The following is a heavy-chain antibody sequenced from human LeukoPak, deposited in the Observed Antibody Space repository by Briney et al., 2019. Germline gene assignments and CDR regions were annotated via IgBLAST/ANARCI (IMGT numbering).Heavy chain of an antibody. CDR2: ISSSSSYI. D-gene: IGHD2-2*01. V-gene: IGHV3-21*01. CDR1: GFTFSSYS. CDR3: ARGGGRTSCYFDY. Sequence: GGSLRLSCAASGFTFSSYSMNWVRQAAGKGLEWVSSISSSSSYIYYADSVKGRFTISRDNAKNSLYLQMNSLRAEDTAVYYCARGGGRTSCYFDYWGQGTLVTVSS. J-gene: IGHJ4*02.